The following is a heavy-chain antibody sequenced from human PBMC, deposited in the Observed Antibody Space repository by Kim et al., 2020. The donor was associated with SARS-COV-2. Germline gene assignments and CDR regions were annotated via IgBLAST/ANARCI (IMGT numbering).Heavy chain of an antibody. V-gene: IGHV4-34*01. Sequence: SRVTISVDTSKNQFSLKLSSVTAADTAVYYCARGSGGSSGWQRSRRQFDYWGQGTLVTVSS. CDR3: ARGSGGSSGWQRSRRQFDY. D-gene: IGHD6-19*01. J-gene: IGHJ4*02.